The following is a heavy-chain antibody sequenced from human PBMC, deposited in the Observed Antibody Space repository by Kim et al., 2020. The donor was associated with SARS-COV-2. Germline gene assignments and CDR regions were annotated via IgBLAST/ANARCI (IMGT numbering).Heavy chain of an antibody. V-gene: IGHV3-23*01. CDR1: GFTFSSYA. CDR2: ISDSGGST. J-gene: IGHJ4*02. D-gene: IGHD3-22*01. CDR3: AKSGTSSGYYYGFDY. Sequence: GGSLRLSCAASGFTFSSYAMSWFRQAPGKGLEWVSGISDSGGSTNYADSVKGRFTISRDNSKDTLYLQMNSLRAEDTAVYYCAKSGTSSGYYYGFDYWGQGTLVTVSS.